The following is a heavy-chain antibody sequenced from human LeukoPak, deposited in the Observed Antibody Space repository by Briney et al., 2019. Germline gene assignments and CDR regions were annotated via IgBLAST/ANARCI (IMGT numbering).Heavy chain of an antibody. J-gene: IGHJ4*02. V-gene: IGHV1-3*01. CDR2: INAGNGNT. Sequence: ASVKVSCKASGYTFSSYAMQWVRQAPGQRLEWMGWINAGNGNTKYSQNFQGRVTITRDTSASTAYMELSSLRSEDTAVYYCAREHDFWSGYSFDFWGQGTLVTVSS. CDR3: AREHDFWSGYSFDF. D-gene: IGHD3-3*01. CDR1: GYTFSSYA.